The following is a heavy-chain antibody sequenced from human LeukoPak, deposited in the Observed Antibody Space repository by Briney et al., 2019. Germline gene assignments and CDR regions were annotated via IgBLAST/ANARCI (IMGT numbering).Heavy chain of an antibody. CDR3: ARGTGYSSGCPDY. Sequence: SETLSLTCAVSGGSISGSHWWSWVRQPPGKGLEWIGEIYHSGSTNYSPSLKSRVTLSVDKSKNQFSLKLSSVTAADTAVYYCARGTGYSSGCPDYWGQGTLVTVSS. CDR1: GGSISGSHW. CDR2: IYHSGST. V-gene: IGHV4-4*02. D-gene: IGHD6-19*01. J-gene: IGHJ4*02.